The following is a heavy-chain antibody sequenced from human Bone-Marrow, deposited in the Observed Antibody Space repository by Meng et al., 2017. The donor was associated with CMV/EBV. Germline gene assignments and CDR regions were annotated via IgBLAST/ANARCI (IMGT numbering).Heavy chain of an antibody. CDR3: ARGGYCSSTSCYTAAFDI. J-gene: IGHJ3*02. CDR2: INHSGST. Sequence: GSLRLSCAVYGGSFSGYYWSWIRQPPGKGLEWIGEINHSGSTNYNPSLKSRVTISVDTSKNQFSLKLSSVTAADTAVYYCARGGYCSSTSCYTAAFDIWGQGTRVT. V-gene: IGHV4-34*01. CDR1: GGSFSGYY. D-gene: IGHD2-2*02.